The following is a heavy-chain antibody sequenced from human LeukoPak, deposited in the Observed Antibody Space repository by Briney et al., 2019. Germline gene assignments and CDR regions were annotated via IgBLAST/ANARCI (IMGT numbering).Heavy chain of an antibody. J-gene: IGHJ4*02. D-gene: IGHD3-22*01. Sequence: SETLSLTCNVSGDSITDYYWSWIRQPPGKGLEWIGFIYHSGNTNYNPSLASRVTLSLDTSKTQLSLRLTSVTAADTAVYYCARDPAMQTWLSAYYFDYWGQGTQVTVSS. CDR1: GDSITDYY. CDR2: IYHSGNT. V-gene: IGHV4-59*01. CDR3: ARDPAMQTWLSAYYFDY.